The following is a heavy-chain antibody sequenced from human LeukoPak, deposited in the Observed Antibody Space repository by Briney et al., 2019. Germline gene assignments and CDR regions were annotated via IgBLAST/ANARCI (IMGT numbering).Heavy chain of an antibody. CDR3: ARHVVAVGFDY. J-gene: IGHJ4*02. V-gene: IGHV3-21*01. D-gene: IGHD3-22*01. Sequence: GSLRLSCAASGFTVSSYTMNWVRQAPGKGLEWVSSITSSSSYIYYADSVMGRFTISRDNPNNSLYLQMTSLRAEDTAVYYCARHVVAVGFDYWGEGTLVTVSS. CDR1: GFTVSSYT. CDR2: ITSSSSYI.